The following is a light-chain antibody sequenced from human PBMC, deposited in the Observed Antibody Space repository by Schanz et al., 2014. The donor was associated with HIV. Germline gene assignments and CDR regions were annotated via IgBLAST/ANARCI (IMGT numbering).Light chain of an antibody. CDR2: SNS. CDR3: SSFAGSNIPWV. Sequence: QSVLTQPPSASGTPGQRVTISCSGSSSNIGTNTVNWYQQLPGTAPKLLIYSNSQRPSGVPDRFSGSKSGTSASLAISGLQSEDEADYYCSSFAGSNIPWVFGGGTQLTVL. J-gene: IGLJ3*02. V-gene: IGLV1-44*01. CDR1: SSNIGTNT.